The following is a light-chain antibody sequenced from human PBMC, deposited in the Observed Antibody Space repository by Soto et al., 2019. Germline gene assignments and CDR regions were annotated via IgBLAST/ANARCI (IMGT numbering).Light chain of an antibody. V-gene: IGKV1-5*03. CDR2: KGS. CDR3: QQYNSYWT. J-gene: IGKJ1*01. Sequence: DIQMTQSPSTLSASVGDRVTITCRASQRISGWLAWYQQKPGKAPKLLIYKGSSLESGVPSRFSGSGSGTEFTLTISSLQPDDFATYYCQQYNSYWTFGQGTKVDIK. CDR1: QRISGW.